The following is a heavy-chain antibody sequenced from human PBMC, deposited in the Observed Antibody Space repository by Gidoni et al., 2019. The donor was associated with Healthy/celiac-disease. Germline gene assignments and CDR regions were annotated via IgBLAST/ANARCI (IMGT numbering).Heavy chain of an antibody. CDR3: AREIESWGIWSGYVNAFDI. D-gene: IGHD3-3*01. Sequence: QVQLVESGGGVVQPGRSLRLSFAASGFTFSSYGMHGVRQAPGKGLEWVAVIWYDGSNKYYADSVKGRFTIARDNSKNTLYLQMNSLRAEDTAVYYCAREIESWGIWSGYVNAFDIWGQGTMVTVSS. CDR2: IWYDGSNK. V-gene: IGHV3-33*01. J-gene: IGHJ3*02. CDR1: GFTFSSYG.